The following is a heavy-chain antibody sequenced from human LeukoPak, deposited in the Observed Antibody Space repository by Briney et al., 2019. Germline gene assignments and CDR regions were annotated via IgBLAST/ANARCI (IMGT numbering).Heavy chain of an antibody. CDR2: ISSSSSTI. CDR3: ARGTYYYDSSGYLVDY. Sequence: GGSLRLSCAASGFTFNSYSMNWVRQAPGKGLEWISYISSSSSTIYYADSVKGRFTISRDNAKNSLYLQMNSLRAEDTAVYYCARGTYYYDSSGYLVDYWGQGTLVTVSS. V-gene: IGHV3-48*04. D-gene: IGHD3-22*01. CDR1: GFTFNSYS. J-gene: IGHJ4*02.